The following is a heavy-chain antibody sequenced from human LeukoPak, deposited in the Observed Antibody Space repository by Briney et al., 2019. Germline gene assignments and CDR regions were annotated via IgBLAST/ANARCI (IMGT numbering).Heavy chain of an antibody. J-gene: IGHJ3*02. V-gene: IGHV3-23*01. CDR2: ISGSGGST. CDR1: GFTFSSYA. D-gene: IGHD3-10*01. CDR3: AKDLGAYYGSGPDAFDI. Sequence: AGGSLRLSCAASGFTFSSYAMSWVRQAPGKGLEWVSAISGSGGSTYYADSVKGRFTISRDNSKNTLYLQMKSVRDEDTAVYYCAKDLGAYYGSGPDAFDIWGQGTMVSVSS.